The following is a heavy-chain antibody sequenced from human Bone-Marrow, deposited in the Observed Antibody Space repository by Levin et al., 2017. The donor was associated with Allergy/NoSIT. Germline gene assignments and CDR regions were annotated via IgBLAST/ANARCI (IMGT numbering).Heavy chain of an antibody. CDR3: ARDLRDTGIIQD. CDR1: GYSFTRYA. J-gene: IGHJ4*02. Sequence: GESLKISCKTSGYSFTRYALHWVRQAPGQSLEWMGWINPGNGFTKFSQQFQGRVTISRDTSASTIYMEVNSLKSEDTAIYYCARDLRDTGIIQDWGQGVLVTVS. V-gene: IGHV1-3*01. CDR2: INPGNGFT. D-gene: IGHD5-18*01.